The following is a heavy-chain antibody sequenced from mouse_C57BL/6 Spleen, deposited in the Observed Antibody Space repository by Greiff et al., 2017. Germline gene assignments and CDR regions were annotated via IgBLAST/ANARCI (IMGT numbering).Heavy chain of an antibody. CDR1: GYTFTSYW. V-gene: IGHV1-53*01. CDR2: LNPRNGGT. D-gene: IGHD1-1*01. J-gene: IGHJ3*01. Sequence: QVQLQQPGTELVKPGASVKLSCKASGYTFTSYWMHWVKQRPGQGLAWIGNLNPRNGGTNYNEKFKSKATLTVDKSSSTAYMQLSRLTSEDSAVYYCARDYYGIRYVGAWFAYWGQGTLVTVSA. CDR3: ARDYYGIRYVGAWFAY.